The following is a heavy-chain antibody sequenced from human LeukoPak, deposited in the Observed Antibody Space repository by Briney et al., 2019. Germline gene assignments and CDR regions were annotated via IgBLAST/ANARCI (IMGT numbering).Heavy chain of an antibody. Sequence: GGSLRLSCAASGFTFSDYYMSWIRQAPGKGLEWVSYISSSSSYTNYADSVKGRFTISRDNAKNSLYLQMNSLRAEDTAVYYCAREYCSGGCCYSDAFDIWGQGTMVTVSS. D-gene: IGHD2-15*01. V-gene: IGHV3-11*05. CDR3: AREYCSGGCCYSDAFDI. J-gene: IGHJ3*02. CDR2: ISSSSSYT. CDR1: GFTFSDYY.